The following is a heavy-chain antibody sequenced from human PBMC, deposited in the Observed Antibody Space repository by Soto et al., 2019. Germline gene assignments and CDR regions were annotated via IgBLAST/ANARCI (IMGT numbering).Heavy chain of an antibody. J-gene: IGHJ4*02. Sequence: ASVKVSCKASGYTFTSYGISWVRQAPGQGLEWMGWSSAYNGNPNYAKKLQVRVTITTDTSTSTSYMELRSLRSDDTAVYYCASERRDGYTSFDYWGQGTLVTVSS. V-gene: IGHV1-18*01. D-gene: IGHD5-12*01. CDR1: GYTFTSYG. CDR2: SSAYNGNP. CDR3: ASERRDGYTSFDY.